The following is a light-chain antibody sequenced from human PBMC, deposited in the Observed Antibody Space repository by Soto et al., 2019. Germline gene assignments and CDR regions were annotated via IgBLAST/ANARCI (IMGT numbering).Light chain of an antibody. V-gene: IGLV2-14*01. J-gene: IGLJ2*01. CDR1: SSDVGGYNY. Sequence: QSALTQPASVSGSPGQSITISCTGTSSDVGGYNYVSWYQQHPGKAPKLMIYDVSNRPSGVSNRFSGSKSGNTASLTISGLQADDDADYYCSSYTSSSTLDVVFGGGTKLTVL. CDR2: DVS. CDR3: SSYTSSSTLDVV.